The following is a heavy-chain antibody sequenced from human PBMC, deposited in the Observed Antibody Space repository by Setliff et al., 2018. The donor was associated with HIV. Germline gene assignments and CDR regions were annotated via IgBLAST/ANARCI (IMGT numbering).Heavy chain of an antibody. CDR2: IYYSGST. CDR3: ARDGAYCGGDCRPSDAFDI. D-gene: IGHD2-21*02. V-gene: IGHV4-59*01. CDR1: GGSISSYY. Sequence: PSETLSLTCTVSGGSISSYYWSWIRQPPGKGLEWIGYIYYSGSTNYNPSLTSRVTISVDTSKNQFSLKLSSVTAADTAVYYCARDGAYCGGDCRPSDAFDIWGQGTMVTVSS. J-gene: IGHJ3*02.